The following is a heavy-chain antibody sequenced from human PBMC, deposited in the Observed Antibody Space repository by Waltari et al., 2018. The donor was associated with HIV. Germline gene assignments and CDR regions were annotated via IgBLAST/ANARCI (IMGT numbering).Heavy chain of an antibody. CDR1: AGSISSYY. CDR3: ARGPDCSSTSCPPNYYYYGMDV. V-gene: IGHV4-4*07. D-gene: IGHD2-2*01. Sequence: QVQLQESGPGLVKPSETLSLTCTVSAGSISSYYWSWIRQPAGQGLEWIGRIYTSGSTNNNPSLESRVTRSVDTAKNQFSLKLSSGTAADTAVYYCARGPDCSSTSCPPNYYYYGMDVWGQGTTVTVSS. CDR2: IYTSGST. J-gene: IGHJ6*02.